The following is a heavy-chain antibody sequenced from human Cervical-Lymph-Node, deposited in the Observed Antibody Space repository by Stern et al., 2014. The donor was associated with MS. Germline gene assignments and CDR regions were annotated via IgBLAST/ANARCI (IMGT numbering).Heavy chain of an antibody. CDR1: GFTFRNYW. CDR2: INSDRTTI. Sequence: EVQLVESGGGLVQPGGSLRLSCVASGFTFRNYWMHWVRQGPGKGLEWVARINSDRTTITHADSVKGRFTISRDNTKNTQYQQMNSLRVEDTAVYYCTKDTYGPEDYWGQGTSVTVSS. V-gene: IGHV3-74*02. J-gene: IGHJ4*02. CDR3: TKDTYGPEDY. D-gene: IGHD3-10*01.